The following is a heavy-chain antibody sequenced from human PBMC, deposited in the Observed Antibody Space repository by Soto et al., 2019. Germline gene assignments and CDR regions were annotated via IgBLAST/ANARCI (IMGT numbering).Heavy chain of an antibody. V-gene: IGHV4-31*03. Sequence: SETLSLTCTVTGGSMTSGDQYWTWIRHRPGEGLEWFGYINHRGSLYYNPSLKGRVSMSVDTSKNQFSLNLSSVTAADTAVYYCARELPQRQGRNMDVWGQGTKVTVSS. CDR3: ARELPQRQGRNMDV. CDR1: GGSMTSGDQY. D-gene: IGHD1-1*01. J-gene: IGHJ6*02. CDR2: INHRGSL.